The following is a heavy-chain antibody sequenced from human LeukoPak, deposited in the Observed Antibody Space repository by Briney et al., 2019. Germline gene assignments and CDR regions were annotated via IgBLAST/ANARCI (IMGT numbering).Heavy chain of an antibody. CDR2: IKQDGSEK. CDR3: ARLRTFDY. CDR1: GFTFSNYW. D-gene: IGHD1-14*01. Sequence: GGSLRLSCAASGFTFSNYWMSWVRQAPGKGLEWVANIKQDGSEKYYVGSVKGRFTISRDNADNSLYLQMDSLRAEDTAVYYCARLRTFDYWGQGTLVTVSS. J-gene: IGHJ4*02. V-gene: IGHV3-7*03.